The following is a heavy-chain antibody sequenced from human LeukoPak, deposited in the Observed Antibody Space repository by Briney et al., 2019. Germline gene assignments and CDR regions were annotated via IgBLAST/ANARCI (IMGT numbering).Heavy chain of an antibody. CDR2: ISSSSSYI. V-gene: IGHV3-21*01. Sequence: PGGSLRLSCAASGFTFSSYSMNWVRQAPGKGLEWVSSISSSSSYIYYADSVKGRFTISRDNAKNPLYLQMNSLRAEDTAVYYCARLDDFWSGIDAFDIWGQGTMVTVSS. CDR1: GFTFSSYS. D-gene: IGHD3-3*01. J-gene: IGHJ3*02. CDR3: ARLDDFWSGIDAFDI.